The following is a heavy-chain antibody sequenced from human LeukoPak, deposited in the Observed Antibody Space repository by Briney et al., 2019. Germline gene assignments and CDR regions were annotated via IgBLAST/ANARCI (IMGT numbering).Heavy chain of an antibody. CDR3: ARHGGDWFDP. V-gene: IGHV4-59*08. D-gene: IGHD3-16*01. CDR1: GGSISSYY. Sequence: SETLFLTCTVSGGSISSYYWSWIRQPPGKGLEWIGYIYYSGSTNYNPSLKSRVTISVDTSKNQFSLKLSSVTAADTAVYYCARHGGDWFDPWGQGTLVTVSS. CDR2: IYYSGST. J-gene: IGHJ5*02.